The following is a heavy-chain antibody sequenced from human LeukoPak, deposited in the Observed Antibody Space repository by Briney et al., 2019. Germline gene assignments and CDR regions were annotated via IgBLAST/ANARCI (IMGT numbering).Heavy chain of an antibody. CDR1: GFTFSSYA. D-gene: IGHD3-22*01. V-gene: IGHV3-23*01. Sequence: GGSLRLSCAASGFTFSSYAMSWVRQAPGKGLEWVSAISGSGGSTYYADSVKGRFTISSDNSKNTLYLQMNSLRAEDMAVYYCAKFSDSTGYYPGYFDYWGQGTLVTVSS. CDR3: AKFSDSTGYYPGYFDY. J-gene: IGHJ4*02. CDR2: ISGSGGST.